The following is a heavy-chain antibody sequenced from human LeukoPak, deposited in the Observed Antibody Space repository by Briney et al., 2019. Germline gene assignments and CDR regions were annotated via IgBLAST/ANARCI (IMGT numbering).Heavy chain of an antibody. J-gene: IGHJ4*02. Sequence: SETLSLTCAVPGYSIRSGDYWGWIRQSPGKGLEWIGSIYHSGSTHYNPSLKSRVTISVDTPKNQFSLMLSSVTAADTAVYYCARNRSVTTTPGFDHWGQGTLVTVSS. V-gene: IGHV4-38-2*01. CDR3: ARNRSVTTTPGFDH. CDR1: GYSIRSGDY. CDR2: IYHSGST. D-gene: IGHD4-17*01.